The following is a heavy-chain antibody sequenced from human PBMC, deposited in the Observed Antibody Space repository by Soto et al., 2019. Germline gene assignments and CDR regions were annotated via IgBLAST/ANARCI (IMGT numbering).Heavy chain of an antibody. D-gene: IGHD3-3*02. CDR2: ISYDGVNK. CDR3: AIVMNMFGYGYFDL. Sequence: GGSLRLSCAASGFTFSTYGMHWVRQAPGKGLEWVGLISYDGVNKYYADSVEGRFTISRDNSKNTLYLQMNSLRAEDTAVYYCAIVMNMFGYGYFDLWGRGTLVTVSS. V-gene: IGHV3-30*03. CDR1: GFTFSTYG. J-gene: IGHJ2*01.